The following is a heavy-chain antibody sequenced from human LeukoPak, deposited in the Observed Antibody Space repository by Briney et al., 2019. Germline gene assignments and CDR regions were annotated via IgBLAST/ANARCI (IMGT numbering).Heavy chain of an antibody. V-gene: IGHV3-74*01. CDR2: INSDGSST. J-gene: IGHJ4*02. CDR3: ARASFWSGIDY. Sequence: QPGGSLRLSCAASGFTFSSYWMHWVRQAPGRGLVWVSRINSDGSSTSYADSVKGRFTISRDNAKNTLYLQMNSLRAEDTAVYYCARASFWSGIDYWGQGTLVTVSS. D-gene: IGHD3-3*01. CDR1: GFTFSSYW.